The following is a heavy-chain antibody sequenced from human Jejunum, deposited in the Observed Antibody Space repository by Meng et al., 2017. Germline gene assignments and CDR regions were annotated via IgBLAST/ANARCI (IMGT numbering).Heavy chain of an antibody. CDR1: GFTFSDYY. Sequence: GGSLRLSCAASGFTFSDYYMNWVRQAPGEGLEWVSSISSSSTIYYADSVKGRFTISRDNAKNSLYLQMNSLRAEDTAVYYCARGQIRQTYTIYDIDYWGQGTLVTVSS. J-gene: IGHJ4*02. D-gene: IGHD3-9*01. CDR3: ARGQIRQTYTIYDIDY. V-gene: IGHV3-69-1*01. CDR2: ISSSSTI.